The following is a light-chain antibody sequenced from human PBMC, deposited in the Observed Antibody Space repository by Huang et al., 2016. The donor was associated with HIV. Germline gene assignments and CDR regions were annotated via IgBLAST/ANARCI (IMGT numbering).Light chain of an antibody. CDR2: WAS. J-gene: IGKJ2*01. V-gene: IGKV4-1*01. Sequence: DIVMTQSPDSLAVSLGERATINCTSSQSILYTSNNKNFLAWYQQKPGQPPKLPIYWASTRESGVPDRFSGSGSATDFTLTVGSLQAEDVAIYYCQQYYATPYTFGQGTKLEIK. CDR3: QQYYATPYT. CDR1: QSILYTSNNKNF.